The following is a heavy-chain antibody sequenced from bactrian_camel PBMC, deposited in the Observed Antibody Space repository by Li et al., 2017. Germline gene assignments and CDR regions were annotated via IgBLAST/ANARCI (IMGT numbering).Heavy chain of an antibody. V-gene: IGHV3S40*01. CDR2: INQDGGNT. J-gene: IGHJ4*01. CDR1: GFTFSGYQ. CDR3: AAWAFSVCTVATGLSMNQW. Sequence: VQLVESGGGSVQTGGSLRLSCAASGFTFSGYQVSWVRQAPGKGLEWVSGINQDGGNTYYADCVKGRFTISRDNAKNTLNLQMNNLKPEDTGMYYCAAWAFSVCTVATGLSMNQWWGQGTQVTVS. D-gene: IGHD6*01.